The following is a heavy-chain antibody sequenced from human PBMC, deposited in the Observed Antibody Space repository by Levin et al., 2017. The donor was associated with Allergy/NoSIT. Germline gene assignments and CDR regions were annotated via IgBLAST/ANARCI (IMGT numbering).Heavy chain of an antibody. D-gene: IGHD6-13*01. J-gene: IGHJ4*02. V-gene: IGHV3-30-3*01. CDR2: ISYDGSNK. CDR3: AREVIVAAAGFDY. CDR1: GFTFSSYA. Sequence: GGSLRLSCAASGFTFSSYAMHWVRQAPGKGLEWVAVISYDGSNKYYADSVKGRFTISRDNSKNTLYLQMNSLRAEDTAVYYCAREVIVAAAGFDYWGQGTLVTVSS.